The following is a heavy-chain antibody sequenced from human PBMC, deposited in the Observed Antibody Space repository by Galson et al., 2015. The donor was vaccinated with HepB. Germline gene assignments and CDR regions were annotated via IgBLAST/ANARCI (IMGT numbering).Heavy chain of an antibody. CDR2: INPSGGTT. Sequence: SVKVSCKASGYTFTSHYIHWVRQAPGQGLEWMGMINPSGGTTTYAQNFQGRLTMTTDTSTRTVYMELSSLRSEDTALYYCATDSAPVGVTLGLQYWGQGTLITVSS. CDR1: GYTFTSHY. CDR3: ATDSAPVGVTLGLQY. J-gene: IGHJ1*01. D-gene: IGHD1-26*01. V-gene: IGHV1-46*01.